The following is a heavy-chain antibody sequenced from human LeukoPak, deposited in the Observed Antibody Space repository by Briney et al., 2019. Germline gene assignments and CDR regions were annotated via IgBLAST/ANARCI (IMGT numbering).Heavy chain of an antibody. J-gene: IGHJ4*02. Sequence: SETLSLTCAVYGGSFSGYYWSWIRRPPGKGLEWIGEINHSGSTNYNPSLKSRVTISVDTSKNQFSLKLSSVTAADTAVYYCAKGKRVVPAAIGVLDYWGQGTLVTVSS. CDR3: AKGKRVVPAAIGVLDY. D-gene: IGHD2-2*02. CDR2: INHSGST. V-gene: IGHV4-34*01. CDR1: GGSFSGYY.